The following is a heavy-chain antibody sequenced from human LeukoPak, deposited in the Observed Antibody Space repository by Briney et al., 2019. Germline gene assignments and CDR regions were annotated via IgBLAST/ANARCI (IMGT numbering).Heavy chain of an antibody. CDR2: MNPNSGNT. CDR1: GYTFTSYD. D-gene: IGHD6-13*01. J-gene: IGHJ6*02. V-gene: IGHV1-8*01. CDR3: ASTYSSSWYLPYYYYGMDV. Sequence: GASVKVSCKASGYTFTSYDINWVRQATGQGLEWMGWMNPNSGNTGYAQKFQGRVTMTRNTSISTAYMELSSLRSEDTAVYYCASTYSSSWYLPYYYYGMDVWGQGTTVTVSS.